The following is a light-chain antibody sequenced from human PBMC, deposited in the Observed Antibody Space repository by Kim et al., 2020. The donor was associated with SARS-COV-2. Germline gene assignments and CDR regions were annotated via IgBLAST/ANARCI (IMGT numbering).Light chain of an antibody. Sequence: SSELTQDPAVSVALGQTVRITCQGDRLRSYYATWYQQKPGQAPILVIYGKNNRPSGIPDRFSGSSSGNTASLTITGTQAGYEADYYCNSRDSNNNVLFGG. CDR2: GKN. V-gene: IGLV3-19*01. CDR3: NSRDSNNNVL. J-gene: IGLJ2*01. CDR1: RLRSYY.